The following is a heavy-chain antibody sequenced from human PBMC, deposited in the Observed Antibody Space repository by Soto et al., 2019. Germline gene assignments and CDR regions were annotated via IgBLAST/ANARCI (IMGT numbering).Heavy chain of an antibody. D-gene: IGHD3-22*01. CDR3: ARSPTYDSTDY. V-gene: IGHV4-34*01. Sequence: SETLSLTCAVYGGSFSGYYWSWIRQPPGKGLEWIGEINHSGSTNYNPSLKSRVTISVDTSKNQFSLKLSSVTAADTAVYYCARSPTYDSTDYWGHGTLVTVSS. J-gene: IGHJ4*01. CDR1: GGSFSGYY. CDR2: INHSGST.